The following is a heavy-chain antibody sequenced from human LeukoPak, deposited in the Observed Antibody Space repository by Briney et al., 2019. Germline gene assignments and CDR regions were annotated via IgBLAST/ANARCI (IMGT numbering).Heavy chain of an antibody. D-gene: IGHD6-19*01. CDR3: ARPDSSGPDNYFDY. Sequence: ASVKVSCKASGYTFTGYYMHWVRQAPGQGLEWMGWINPNSGGTNYAQKFQGRVTMTRDTSISTAYMELSRLRSDDTAVYYCARPDSSGPDNYFDYWGQGTLVTVSS. CDR1: GYTFTGYY. V-gene: IGHV1-2*02. CDR2: INPNSGGT. J-gene: IGHJ4*02.